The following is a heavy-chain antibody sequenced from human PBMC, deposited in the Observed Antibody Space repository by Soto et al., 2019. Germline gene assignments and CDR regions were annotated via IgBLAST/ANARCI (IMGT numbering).Heavy chain of an antibody. Sequence: SETLSLTCTVSGGSISSSSYYWGWIRQPPGKGLEWIGYIYYSGSTYYNPSLKSRVTISVDTSKNQFSLKLSSVTAADTAVYYCARGLGYCSGGGCYYYYYGMDVWGQGTTVTVSS. V-gene: IGHV4-39*07. CDR1: GGSISSSSYY. CDR3: ARGLGYCSGGGCYYYYYGMDV. J-gene: IGHJ6*02. D-gene: IGHD2-15*01. CDR2: IYYSGST.